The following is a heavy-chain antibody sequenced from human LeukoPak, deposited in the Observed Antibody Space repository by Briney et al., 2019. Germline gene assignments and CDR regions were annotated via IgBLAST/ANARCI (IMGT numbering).Heavy chain of an antibody. V-gene: IGHV3-30-3*01. CDR2: ISYDGSNK. J-gene: IGHJ4*02. Sequence: PGRSLRLSCAASGFTFSSYAMHWVRQAPGKGLEWVAAISYDGSNKYYADSVKGRFTISRDNSKNTLYLQMNSLRAEDTAVYYCARDAPSSGWPIDYWGQGTLVTVSS. D-gene: IGHD6-19*01. CDR1: GFTFSSYA. CDR3: ARDAPSSGWPIDY.